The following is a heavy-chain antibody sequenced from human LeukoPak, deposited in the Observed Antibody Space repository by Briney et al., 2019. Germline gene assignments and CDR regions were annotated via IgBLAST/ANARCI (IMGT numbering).Heavy chain of an antibody. CDR2: IRSKAYGRTT. D-gene: IGHD6-6*01. CDR1: GFTFGDYA. J-gene: IGHJ4*02. CDR3: TRVGSSSSFDY. Sequence: PGQSLRLSCTASGFTFGDYAMSWVRQAPGKGLEWIGFIRSKAYGRTTEYAASVKGRFTISRDDSKSIAYLQMNSLKTEDTAVYYCTRVGSSSSFDYWGQGTLVTVSS. V-gene: IGHV3-49*04.